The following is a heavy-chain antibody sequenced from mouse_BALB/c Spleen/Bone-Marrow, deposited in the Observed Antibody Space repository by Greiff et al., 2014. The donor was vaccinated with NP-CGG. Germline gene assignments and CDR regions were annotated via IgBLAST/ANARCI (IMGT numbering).Heavy chain of an antibody. CDR3: ARDKNYGSYWYFDV. J-gene: IGHJ1*01. D-gene: IGHD2-1*01. Sequence: EVKVVESGGGLVQPGGSLRLSCATSGFTFTDYCMSWVRQPPGKALEWLGFIRNKANGYTTEYSASVKGRFTISRDNSQSILYLQMNTLRAEDSATYYCARDKNYGSYWYFDVWGAGTTVTVSS. CDR1: GFTFTDYC. CDR2: IRNKANGYTT. V-gene: IGHV7-3*02.